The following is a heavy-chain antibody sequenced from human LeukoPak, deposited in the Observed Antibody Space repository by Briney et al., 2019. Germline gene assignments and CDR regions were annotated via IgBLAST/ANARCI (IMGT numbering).Heavy chain of an antibody. CDR2: IYRSGGT. CDR3: ARDSSGPAF. CDR1: GFSFSNTA. J-gene: IGHJ4*02. V-gene: IGHV3-53*01. D-gene: IGHD6-19*01. Sequence: GGSLRLSCAASGFSFSNTAMSWVRQAPGKGLEWVSVIYRSGGTFYSDSVKGRFTISRDYSKNMLFLQMNSLRADDTAVYYCARDSSGPAFWGQGTLVIVSS.